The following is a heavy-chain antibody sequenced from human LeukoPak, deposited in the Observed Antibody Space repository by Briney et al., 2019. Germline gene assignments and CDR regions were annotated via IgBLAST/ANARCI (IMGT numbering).Heavy chain of an antibody. CDR2: IYHSGST. Sequence: SETLSLTCVVSGDSIRNDYWWNWVRQPPGKGLEWIGEIYHSGSTNYNPSLKSRVSISVDKSKNQFSLKLTSVTAADTAVYYCARVGILDAFDIWGQGTMVTVSS. V-gene: IGHV4-4*02. CDR3: ARVGILDAFDI. CDR1: GDSIRNDYW. D-gene: IGHD1-14*01. J-gene: IGHJ3*02.